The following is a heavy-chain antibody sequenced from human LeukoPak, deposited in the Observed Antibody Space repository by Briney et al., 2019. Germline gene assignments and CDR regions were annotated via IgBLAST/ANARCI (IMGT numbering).Heavy chain of an antibody. Sequence: GGSLRLSCAASGFTFISYTMHWVRQAPGKGLEWVAFIRSDESNKYYADSVKGRFTISRDDSKSTLYLQMNSLRAEDTAFYYCANRLVGVPDYWGQGTLVTVPS. D-gene: IGHD1-26*01. V-gene: IGHV3-30*02. CDR3: ANRLVGVPDY. CDR2: IRSDESNK. CDR1: GFTFISYT. J-gene: IGHJ4*02.